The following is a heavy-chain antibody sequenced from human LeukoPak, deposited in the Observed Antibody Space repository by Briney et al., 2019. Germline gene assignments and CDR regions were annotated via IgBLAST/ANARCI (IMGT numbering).Heavy chain of an antibody. CDR2: INSDGSST. D-gene: IGHD1-26*01. V-gene: IGHV3-74*01. J-gene: IGHJ4*02. Sequence: GGSLRLSCAASGFTFSSYAMSWVRQAPGKGLVWVSRINSDGSSTSYADSVKGRFTISRDNAKNTLYLQMSSLRAEDTAVYYCARDNVGATSDFDYWGQGTLVTVSS. CDR3: ARDNVGATSDFDY. CDR1: GFTFSSYA.